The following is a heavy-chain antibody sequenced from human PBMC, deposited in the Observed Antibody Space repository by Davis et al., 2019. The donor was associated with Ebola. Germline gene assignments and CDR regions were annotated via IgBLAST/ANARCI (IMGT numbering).Heavy chain of an antibody. D-gene: IGHD3-3*01. V-gene: IGHV3-30*03. CDR1: GFTFSSYS. CDR3: ARSGLSFGVVKYHYGMDI. J-gene: IGHJ6*04. CDR2: ISYDGSNK. Sequence: GGSLRLSCAASGFTFSSYSMNWVRQAPGKGLEWVAVISYDGSNKYYADSVKGRFTVSRDNSKKTMYLQMNSLRAEDTAVYYCARSGLSFGVVKYHYGMDIWGKGTTVTVSS.